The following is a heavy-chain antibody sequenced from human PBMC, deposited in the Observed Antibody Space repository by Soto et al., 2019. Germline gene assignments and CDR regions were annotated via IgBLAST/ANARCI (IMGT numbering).Heavy chain of an antibody. J-gene: IGHJ6*04. Sequence: EVQLVESGGGLVQPGGSLRLSCAVSGFSFRSYWINWVRQAPGKGLVWVSRINSDGRETSHADSVKGRFTISRDNANNKLYLQMSRLRAEDTAVYYCAGSPGYWSDGSCPWTLVGWGRGTTVNVSS. CDR2: INSDGRET. D-gene: IGHD2-15*01. CDR1: GFSFRSYW. CDR3: AGSPGYWSDGSCPWTLVG. V-gene: IGHV3-74*01.